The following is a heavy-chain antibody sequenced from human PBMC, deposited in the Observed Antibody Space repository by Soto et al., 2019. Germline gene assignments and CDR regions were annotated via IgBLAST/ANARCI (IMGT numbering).Heavy chain of an antibody. J-gene: IGHJ4*02. Sequence: SSETLSLTCSVSGGSISGSYWSWIRQSPGKGLEWLGYVYYTGSTNYSPSLRSRVSISVDTSKNEFSLRLSSVTAADMAVYFCARSVAVPGAHIDYWGQGTQVTVSS. V-gene: IGHV4-59*01. CDR2: VYYTGST. D-gene: IGHD6-19*01. CDR3: ARSVAVPGAHIDY. CDR1: GGSISGSY.